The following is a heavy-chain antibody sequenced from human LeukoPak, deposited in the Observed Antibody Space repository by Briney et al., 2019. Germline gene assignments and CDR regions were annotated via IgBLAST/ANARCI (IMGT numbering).Heavy chain of an antibody. CDR2: VIPILGIA. J-gene: IGHJ4*02. Sequence: SVKVSCKSSGGTFSSYAIIWVRQAPGQGLEWMGRVIPILGIANYAQQFQGRVTITADKSTSTAYMELSSLRSEDTAVYYCARVNGYSYGPYYFDYWGQGTPVTVSS. V-gene: IGHV1-69*04. D-gene: IGHD5-18*01. CDR1: GGTFSSYA. CDR3: ARVNGYSYGPYYFDY.